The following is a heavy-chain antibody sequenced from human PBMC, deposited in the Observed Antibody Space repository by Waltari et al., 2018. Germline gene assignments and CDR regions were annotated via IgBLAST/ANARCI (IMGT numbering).Heavy chain of an antibody. D-gene: IGHD3-22*01. V-gene: IGHV3-53*01. CDR2: IYSGDYT. CDR1: GFTVSSNC. CDR3: ARGQRPDYYDSSGYYYFDY. Sequence: EVQLVESGGGLIQPGGSLRLSCTASGFTVSSNCMSWVRQAPGKGLEWVSSIYSGDYTYYADSVKGRFTISRDNSKNTVYLQMSTLRAEDTAVYYCARGQRPDYYDSSGYYYFDYWGQGTLVTVSS. J-gene: IGHJ4*02.